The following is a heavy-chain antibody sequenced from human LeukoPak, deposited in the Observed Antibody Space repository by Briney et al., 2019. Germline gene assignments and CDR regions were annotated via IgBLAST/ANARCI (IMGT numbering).Heavy chain of an antibody. CDR1: GFTFSSYA. CDR2: IGASGGST. CDR3: AKDSQKTISRNNWFDP. J-gene: IGHJ5*02. Sequence: GGSLRLSCATSGFTFSSYAMSWVRQAPGKGLEWVSGIGASGGSTYYADSVKGRFTISRDNSKNTLYLQMNSLRAEDTAVYYCAKDSQKTISRNNWFDPWGQGTLVTVSS. D-gene: IGHD2/OR15-2a*01. V-gene: IGHV3-23*01.